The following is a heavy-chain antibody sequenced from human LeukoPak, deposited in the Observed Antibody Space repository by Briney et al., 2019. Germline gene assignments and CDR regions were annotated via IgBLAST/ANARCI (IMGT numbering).Heavy chain of an antibody. D-gene: IGHD1-14*01. CDR2: ISPIGSRT. V-gene: IGHV3-23*01. CDR3: AKASTVLKPIDS. Sequence: GGSLRLSCAASGITFSSHAMSWVRQAPWKGLEWVSAISPIGSRTYYADSVKGRFTISRDNSKNTLYLQMNSLRAGDTAIYYCAKASTVLKPIDSWGQGTLVTVSS. CDR1: GITFSSHA. J-gene: IGHJ4*02.